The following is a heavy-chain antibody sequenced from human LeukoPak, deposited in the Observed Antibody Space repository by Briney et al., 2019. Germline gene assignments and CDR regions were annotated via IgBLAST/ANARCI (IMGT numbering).Heavy chain of an antibody. CDR1: GGSISSSNW. Sequence: PSGTLSLTCAVSGGSISSSNWWSWVRQPPGKGLEWIGEIYHSGSTNYIPSLKSRVTISVDKSKNQFSLKLSSVTAADTAAYYCASEGIAVADLFDYWGQGTLVTVSS. J-gene: IGHJ4*02. D-gene: IGHD6-19*01. CDR2: IYHSGST. CDR3: ASEGIAVADLFDY. V-gene: IGHV4-4*02.